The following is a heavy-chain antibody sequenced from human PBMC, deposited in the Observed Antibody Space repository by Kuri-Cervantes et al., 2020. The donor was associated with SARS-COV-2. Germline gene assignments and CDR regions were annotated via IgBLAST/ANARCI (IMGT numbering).Heavy chain of an antibody. CDR1: GGSISSHY. J-gene: IGHJ6*03. D-gene: IGHD3-3*01. V-gene: IGHV4-59*11. CDR3: ARDGDFWSGYYPPARYYYMDV. CDR2: IYYSGST. Sequence: SETLSLTCTVSGGSISSHYWSWIRQPPGKGLEWIGYIYYSGSTNYNPSLKSRVTISVDTSKNQFSLKLGSVTAADTAVYYCARDGDFWSGYYPPARYYYMDVWGKGTTVTVSS.